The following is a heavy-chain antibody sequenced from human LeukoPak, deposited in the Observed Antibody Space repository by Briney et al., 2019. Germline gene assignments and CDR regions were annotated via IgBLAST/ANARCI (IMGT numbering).Heavy chain of an antibody. CDR1: GFTFSNYA. V-gene: IGHV3-30*04. D-gene: IGHD5-12*01. Sequence: GGSLRLSCAASGFTFSNYAMHWVRQAPGKGLEWVAVISYDGSNKYYADSVKGRFTISRNNSKITLYLQMNSLRAEDTAVYYCARSLATSYYYMDVWGKGTTVTVSS. CDR3: ARSLATSYYYMDV. J-gene: IGHJ6*03. CDR2: ISYDGSNK.